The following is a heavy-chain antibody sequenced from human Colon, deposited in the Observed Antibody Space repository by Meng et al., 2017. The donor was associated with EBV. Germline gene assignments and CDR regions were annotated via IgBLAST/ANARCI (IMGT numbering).Heavy chain of an antibody. Sequence: QGQLWECGGGMVRPVRSLRLSCASSGIIFRGYTMYWVRQAPGKGLEWVALVSSDGGSKYYADSVKGRFTISRDNSEKTLSLQMNSLRREDTAVYYCARGGTGLKSALDIWGQGTMVTVSS. CDR1: GIIFRGYT. CDR3: ARGGTGLKSALDI. D-gene: IGHD1-1*01. CDR2: VSSDGGSK. J-gene: IGHJ3*02. V-gene: IGHV3-30-3*01.